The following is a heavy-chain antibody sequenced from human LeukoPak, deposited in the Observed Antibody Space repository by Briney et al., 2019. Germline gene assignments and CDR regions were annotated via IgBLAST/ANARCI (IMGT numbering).Heavy chain of an antibody. CDR3: ARDARGLDYDSSGFDY. CDR2: ISYDGSNK. J-gene: IGHJ4*02. CDR1: GFTFSSYA. Sequence: PGRSLRLSCAASGFTFSSYAMHWVRQAPGKGLEWVAVISYDGSNKYYADSVKGRFTISRDNSKNTLYLQMNSLRAEDTAVYYCARDARGLDYDSSGFDYWGQGTLVTVSS. V-gene: IGHV3-30*04. D-gene: IGHD3-22*01.